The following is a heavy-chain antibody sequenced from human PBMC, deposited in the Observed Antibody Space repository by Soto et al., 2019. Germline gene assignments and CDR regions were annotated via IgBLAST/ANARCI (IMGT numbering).Heavy chain of an antibody. Sequence: PSETLSLTCTVSGDSISSYSWSWIRQPPGKGLEWIGNIYYSGSTNYNPSLKSRVTISVDTSKNQFSLKLSSVTAADTAVYYCARFRTSRYSSGWGGIGRGYYYGMDVWGQGTTVTSP. CDR3: ARFRTSRYSSGWGGIGRGYYYGMDV. J-gene: IGHJ6*02. CDR1: GDSISSYS. CDR2: IYYSGST. V-gene: IGHV4-59*08. D-gene: IGHD6-19*01.